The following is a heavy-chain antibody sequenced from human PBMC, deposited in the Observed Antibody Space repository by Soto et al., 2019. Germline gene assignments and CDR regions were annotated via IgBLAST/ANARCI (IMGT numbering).Heavy chain of an antibody. D-gene: IGHD4-17*01. J-gene: IGHJ4*02. CDR3: ERGSTVNLIVD. CDR2: IYYSGST. V-gene: IGHV4-30-4*01. Sequence: SETLSLTCTVSGGSISSGDYYWSWIRQPPGKGLEWIGYIYYSGSTYYNPSLKSRVTISVDTSKNQFSLKLSSVTAADTAVYYCERGSTVNLIVDWGQGTLVTVYS. CDR1: GGSISSGDYY.